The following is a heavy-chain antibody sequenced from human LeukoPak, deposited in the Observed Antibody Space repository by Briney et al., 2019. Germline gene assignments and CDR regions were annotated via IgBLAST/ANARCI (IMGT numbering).Heavy chain of an antibody. CDR3: ATSDGSTGSYYYYGMDV. CDR2: FDPEDGET. Sequence: ASVKVSCKVSGYTLTELSMHWVRQAPGKGLEWMGGFDPEDGETIYAQKFQGRVTMTEDTSTDTAYMELSSLRSEDTAVYYCATSDGSTGSYYYYGMDVWGQGTTVTVSS. CDR1: GYTLTELS. D-gene: IGHD2-2*01. J-gene: IGHJ6*02. V-gene: IGHV1-24*01.